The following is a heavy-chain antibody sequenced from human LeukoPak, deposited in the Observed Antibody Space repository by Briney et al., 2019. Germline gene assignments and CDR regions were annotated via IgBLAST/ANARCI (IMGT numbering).Heavy chain of an antibody. V-gene: IGHV3-21*01. J-gene: IGHJ5*02. CDR3: ARDRFYYDSSGPTWFDP. CDR1: GFTFSSYS. Sequence: GGSLRLSCAASGFTFSSYSMKWVRQAPGKGLEWVSSISSSSSYIYYADSVKGRFTISRDNAKNSLYLQMNSLRAEDTAVYYCARDRFYYDSSGPTWFDPWGQGTLVTVSS. D-gene: IGHD3-22*01. CDR2: ISSSSSYI.